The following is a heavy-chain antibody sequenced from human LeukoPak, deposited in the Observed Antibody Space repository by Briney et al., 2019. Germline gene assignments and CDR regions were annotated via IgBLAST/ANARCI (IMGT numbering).Heavy chain of an antibody. CDR2: ISAYNGNT. V-gene: IGHV1-18*01. J-gene: IGHJ5*02. D-gene: IGHD2-21*02. Sequence: VASVKVSCKASGYTFTRYGISWVRQAPGQGLEWMGWISAYNGNTNYAQKFQGRVTMTTDTSTSTAYMEVRSLRSDDTAVYYCARGRRMVVTANNWFDPWGQGTLVTVSS. CDR3: ARGRRMVVTANNWFDP. CDR1: GYTFTRYG.